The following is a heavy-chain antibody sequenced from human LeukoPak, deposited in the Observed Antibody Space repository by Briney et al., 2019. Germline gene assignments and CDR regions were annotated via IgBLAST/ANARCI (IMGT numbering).Heavy chain of an antibody. CDR1: GCTFSSYA. CDR2: ISGSGGST. J-gene: IGHJ4*02. Sequence: GGSLRLSCAASGCTFSSYAMSWVRQAPGEGLEWVSIISGSGGSTYYEDSVKGRFTISRDNSRNTLYLQMNSLRAEGTAFYCRAGGMIDSSSSRLFDYWGQGTLVTVSS. D-gene: IGHD6-6*01. CDR3: AGGMIDSSSSRLFDY. V-gene: IGHV3-23*01.